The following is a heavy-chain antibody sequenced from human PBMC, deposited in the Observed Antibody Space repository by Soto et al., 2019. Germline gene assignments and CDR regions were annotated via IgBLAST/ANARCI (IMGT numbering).Heavy chain of an antibody. CDR3: ARQPRAYYYGMDV. V-gene: IGHV5-51*01. CDR2: IYPGDSDT. J-gene: IGHJ6*02. Sequence: GESLKISCKGSGHSFTSYWIGWVRQMPGKGLEWMGIIYPGDSDTRYSPSFQGQVTISADKSISTAYLQWSSLKASDTAMYYCARQPRAYYYGMDVWGQGTTVTVSS. CDR1: GHSFTSYW.